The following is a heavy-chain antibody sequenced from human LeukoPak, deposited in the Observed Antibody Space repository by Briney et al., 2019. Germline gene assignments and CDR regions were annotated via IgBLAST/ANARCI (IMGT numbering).Heavy chain of an antibody. D-gene: IGHD6-13*01. CDR1: GFSFSTYY. V-gene: IGHV3-30*02. J-gene: IGHJ4*02. Sequence: GGSLRLSCAASGFSFSTYYMHWVRQAPGKGLEWVALIRNDGSNKYYADSVKGRFTISRDNSKNTLYLQMNSLRADDTAVYYCAKDNSNWSLDYWGQGTLVTVSS. CDR2: IRNDGSNK. CDR3: AKDNSNWSLDY.